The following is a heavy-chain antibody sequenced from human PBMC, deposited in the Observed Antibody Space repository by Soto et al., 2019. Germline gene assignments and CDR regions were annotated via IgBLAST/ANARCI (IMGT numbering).Heavy chain of an antibody. D-gene: IGHD2-15*01. V-gene: IGHV4-31*03. CDR1: GGSISSGGYY. CDR3: ARGSLVVVTAPGLDP. J-gene: IGHJ5*02. Sequence: TLSLTCTVSGGSISSGGYYWSWIRQHPGKGLEWIGYIYYSGTTYYNPSLKSRVTISVDTSKNQFSLKLSSVSAADTALYYCARGSLVVVTAPGLDPWGRGNLVT. CDR2: IYYSGTT.